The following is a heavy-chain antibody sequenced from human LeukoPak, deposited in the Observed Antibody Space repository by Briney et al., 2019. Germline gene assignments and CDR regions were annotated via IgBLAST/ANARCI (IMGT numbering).Heavy chain of an antibody. CDR3: ARLPAERIAAAGTFWFDP. V-gene: IGHV4-39*01. D-gene: IGHD6-13*01. CDR2: IYYSGST. Sequence: SETLSLTCTVSGGSISSYYWGWIRQPPGKGLEWIGSIYYSGSTYYNPSLKSRVTISVDTSKNQFSLKLSSVTAADTAVYYCARLPAERIAAAGTFWFDPWGQGTLVTVSS. J-gene: IGHJ5*02. CDR1: GGSISSYY.